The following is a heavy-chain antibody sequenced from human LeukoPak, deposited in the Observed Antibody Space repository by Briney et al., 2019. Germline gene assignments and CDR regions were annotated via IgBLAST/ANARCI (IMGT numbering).Heavy chain of an antibody. J-gene: IGHJ4*02. V-gene: IGHV4-39*01. D-gene: IGHD6-13*01. CDR3: ARWGIAAVTFDY. CDR2: IYYSGST. CDR1: GGSISSGSYY. Sequence: SETLSLTCTVSGGSISSGSYYWGWIRQPPGKGLEWIGNIYYSGSTYYNPSLKSRVTISVDTSKNQFSLNVSSVAAADTAVYYCARWGIAAVTFDYWGQGTLVSVSS.